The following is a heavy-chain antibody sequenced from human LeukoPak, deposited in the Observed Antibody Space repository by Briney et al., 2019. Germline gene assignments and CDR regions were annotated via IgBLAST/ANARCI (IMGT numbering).Heavy chain of an antibody. D-gene: IGHD2-21*02. CDR3: ADTTCGGDCYGPSLSGWFDP. CDR1: GGTFSSYA. V-gene: IGHV1-69*13. J-gene: IGHJ5*02. CDR2: VIPIFGTA. Sequence: ASVKVSCKASGGTFSSYATSWVRQAPGQGLEWMGGVIPIFGTANYAQKFQGRVTITADESTSTAYMELSSLRSEDTAVYYCADTTCGGDCYGPSLSGWFDPWGQGTLVTVSS.